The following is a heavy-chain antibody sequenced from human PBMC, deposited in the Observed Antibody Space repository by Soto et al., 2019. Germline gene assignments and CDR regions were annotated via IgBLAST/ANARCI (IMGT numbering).Heavy chain of an antibody. D-gene: IGHD7-27*01. J-gene: IGHJ6*03. CDR3: ARDLSWGSNWYYYMDV. V-gene: IGHV3-48*01. CDR2: ISSSSSVI. Sequence: EVQLVESGGGLVQPGGSLRLSCATSGFILSDCAMNWVRQAPGKGLEWVSYISSSSSVIDYADSVKGQFTVSRDNVRNSLYLQMNSLRAEDTAVYYCARDLSWGSNWYYYMDVWGKGPTVTVSS. CDR1: GFILSDCA.